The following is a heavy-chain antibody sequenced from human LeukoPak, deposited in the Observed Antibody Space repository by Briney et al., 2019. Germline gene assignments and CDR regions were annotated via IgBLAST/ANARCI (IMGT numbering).Heavy chain of an antibody. Sequence: TGGSLRLSCAASGFTFSSYAMSWVRQAPGKGLEWVSAISGSGGSTYYADSVKGRFTISRDNSKNTLYLQMNSLRAEDTAVYYCANIWFGEYDFDYWGQGTLVTVSS. CDR3: ANIWFGEYDFDY. CDR2: ISGSGGST. D-gene: IGHD3-10*01. J-gene: IGHJ4*02. CDR1: GFTFSSYA. V-gene: IGHV3-23*01.